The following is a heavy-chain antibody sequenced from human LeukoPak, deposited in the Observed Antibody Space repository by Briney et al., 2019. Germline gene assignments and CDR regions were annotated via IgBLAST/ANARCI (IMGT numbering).Heavy chain of an antibody. CDR3: ATLLRGSDNLDY. V-gene: IGHV4-34*01. Sequence: SETLSLTCAVYGGSFSGYYWSWIRQPSGKGLEWIGEINHSGSTNYNPSLKSRVTISVDTSKNQFSLKLSSVTAADTAVYYCATLLRGSDNLDYWGQGTLVTVSS. D-gene: IGHD2-15*01. CDR1: GGSFSGYY. CDR2: INHSGST. J-gene: IGHJ4*02.